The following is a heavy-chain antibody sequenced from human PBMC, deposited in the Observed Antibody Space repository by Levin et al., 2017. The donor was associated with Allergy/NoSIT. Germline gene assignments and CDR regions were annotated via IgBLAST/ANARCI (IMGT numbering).Heavy chain of an antibody. D-gene: IGHD4-23*01. CDR3: ASRGGNPYYFDY. J-gene: IGHJ4*02. Sequence: PSETLSLTCTVSGGSISSSSYYWGWIRQPPGKGLEWIGSIYYSGSTYYNPSLKSRVTISVDTSKNQFSLKLSSVTAADTAVYYCASRGGNPYYFDYWGQGTLVTVSS. CDR1: GGSISSSSYY. V-gene: IGHV4-39*01. CDR2: IYYSGST.